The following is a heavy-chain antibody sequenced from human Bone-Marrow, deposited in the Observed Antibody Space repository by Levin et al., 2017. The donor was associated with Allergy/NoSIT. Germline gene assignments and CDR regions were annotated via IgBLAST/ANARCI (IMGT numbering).Heavy chain of an antibody. CDR1: SGSISGYY. CDR3: ARSLMVYAIRYFDL. CDR2: IYSSGAT. Sequence: ESLKISCTVSSGSISGYYWNWIRQPPGKQMEWLGYIYSSGATNYNPSFKSRVTISVDTSENQFSLKLSSVTAADTAVYYCARSLMVYAIRYFDLWGRGTLVTVSS. V-gene: IGHV4-59*01. J-gene: IGHJ2*01. D-gene: IGHD2-8*01.